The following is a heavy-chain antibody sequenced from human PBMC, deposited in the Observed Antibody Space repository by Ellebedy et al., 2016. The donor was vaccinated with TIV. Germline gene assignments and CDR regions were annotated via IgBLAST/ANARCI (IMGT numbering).Heavy chain of an antibody. CDR3: ARERNIVTSSYYYLDV. D-gene: IGHD2/OR15-2a*01. Sequence: GESLKISXAASGFSFGSYTMNWVRQAPGKGLEWVSSISSGGGYIHFADSLKGRFTISRDNAGKSLYLELNSLKVEDTAVYFCARERNIVTSSYYYLDVWGKGTTVIVSS. CDR2: ISSGGGYI. CDR1: GFSFGSYT. V-gene: IGHV3-21*01. J-gene: IGHJ6*03.